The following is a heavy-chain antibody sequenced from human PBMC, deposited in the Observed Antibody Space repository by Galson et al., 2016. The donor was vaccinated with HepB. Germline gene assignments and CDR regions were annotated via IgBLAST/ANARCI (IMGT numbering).Heavy chain of an antibody. CDR2: ISLNSGTI. Sequence: SLRLSCAASGFTFDDYAMHWVRQAPGKGLEWVSGISLNSGTIFYADSVGGRFTISRDNAKNSLFLQMKSLRPEDTALYYCTKDVSGATGSTSWFDSWGQGNLVTVSS. CDR1: GFTFDDYA. D-gene: IGHD1-1*01. J-gene: IGHJ5*01. CDR3: TKDVSGATGSTSWFDS. V-gene: IGHV3-9*01.